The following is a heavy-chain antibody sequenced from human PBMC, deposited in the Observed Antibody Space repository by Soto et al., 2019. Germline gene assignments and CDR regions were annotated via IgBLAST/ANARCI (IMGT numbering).Heavy chain of an antibody. J-gene: IGHJ6*02. CDR2: INPNSGGT. CDR1: GYTFTGYY. Sequence: ASVKVSCKASGYTFTGYYMHWVRQAPGQGLEWMGWINPNSGGTNYAQKFQGRVTVTRDTSISTAYMELSRLRSDDTAVYYCARDQIVVVPAAIRYYYGMDVWGQGTTVTVSS. CDR3: ARDQIVVVPAAIRYYYGMDV. V-gene: IGHV1-2*02. D-gene: IGHD2-2*02.